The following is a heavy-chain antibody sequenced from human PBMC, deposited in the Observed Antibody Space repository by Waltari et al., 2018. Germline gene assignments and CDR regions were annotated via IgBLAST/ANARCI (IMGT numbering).Heavy chain of an antibody. CDR1: SGSFSDYY. CDR2: IQYNGRI. CDR3: ARAQGLGVYSPFFDY. D-gene: IGHD6-13*01. J-gene: IGHJ4*02. Sequence: QVQLQQWGAGLLKPSETLSLTCAVYSGSFSDYYWSWIRQSPGKGLEWIGFIQYNGRIFYNPSLKSRLSISVDTSKDEFSLTLTSVTAADTAFYYCARAQGLGVYSPFFDYWGQGALVTVSS. V-gene: IGHV4-34*02.